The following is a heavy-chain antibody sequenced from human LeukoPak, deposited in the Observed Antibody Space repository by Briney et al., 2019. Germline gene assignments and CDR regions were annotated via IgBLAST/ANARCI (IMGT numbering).Heavy chain of an antibody. CDR2: ISWNSGSI. D-gene: IGHD6-19*01. V-gene: IGHV3-9*01. CDR1: GFTFDDYA. J-gene: IGHJ3*02. Sequence: PGRSLRLSCAASGFTFDDYAMHWVRQAPGKGLEWVSGISWNSGSIGYADSVKGRFTISRDNAKNSLYPQMNSLRAEDTALYYCAKDMGSSAVAPDAFDIWGQGTMVTVSS. CDR3: AKDMGSSAVAPDAFDI.